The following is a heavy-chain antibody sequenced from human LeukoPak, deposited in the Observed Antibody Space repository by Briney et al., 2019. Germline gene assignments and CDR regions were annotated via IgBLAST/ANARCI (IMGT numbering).Heavy chain of an antibody. CDR3: ATSVTRRRLDWFIDL. Sequence: PGGSLRLSCAASGFTFIDYYMSWIRQAPGKGLEWISYISSSAGTIHYVDSVKGRFTISRDNAKNSLYLQMDSLRVEDTAVYYCATSVTRRRLDWFIDLWGRGTLVSVSS. CDR2: ISSSAGTI. J-gene: IGHJ2*01. CDR1: GFTFIDYY. V-gene: IGHV3-11*04. D-gene: IGHD4-17*01.